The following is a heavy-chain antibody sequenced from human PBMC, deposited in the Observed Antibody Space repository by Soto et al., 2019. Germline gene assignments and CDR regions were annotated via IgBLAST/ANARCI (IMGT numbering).Heavy chain of an antibody. CDR3: ARDRLSGRAFDI. Sequence: QVQLVESGGGVVQPGRSLRLSCAASGFTFSSYGMHWVRQAPGKGLEWVAVIWYDGSNKYYADSVKGRFTISRDNSKNTLYLQMNSLRAEDTAVYYCARDRLSGRAFDIWGQGTMVTVSS. V-gene: IGHV3-33*01. J-gene: IGHJ3*02. D-gene: IGHD1-26*01. CDR1: GFTFSSYG. CDR2: IWYDGSNK.